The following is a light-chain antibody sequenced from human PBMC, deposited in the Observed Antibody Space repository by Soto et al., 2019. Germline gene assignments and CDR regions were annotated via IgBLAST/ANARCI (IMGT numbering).Light chain of an antibody. Sequence: QLVLTQSPSASASLGASVKLTCTLSSGHSSYAIAWHQQQPEKGPRYLMKLNSDGSHSKGDGIPDRFSGSSSGAERYLTISSIQSEDEADYYCQTWGTGSVVFGGGTQLT. CDR3: QTWGTGSVV. CDR2: LNSDGSH. V-gene: IGLV4-69*01. J-gene: IGLJ2*01. CDR1: SGHSSYA.